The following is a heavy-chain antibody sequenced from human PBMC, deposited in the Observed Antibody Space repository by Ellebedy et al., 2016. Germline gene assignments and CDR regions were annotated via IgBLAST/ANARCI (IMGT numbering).Heavy chain of an antibody. CDR3: ARDPVYCSSTSCYLFGGHYYYYMDV. J-gene: IGHJ6*03. V-gene: IGHV3-21*01. Sequence: GESLKISXAASGFTFSSYSMNWVRQAPGKGLEWVSSISSSSSYIYYADSVKGRFTISRDNAKNSLYLQMNSLRAEDTAVYYCARDPVYCSSTSCYLFGGHYYYYMDVWGKGTTVTVSS. D-gene: IGHD2-2*01. CDR1: GFTFSSYS. CDR2: ISSSSSYI.